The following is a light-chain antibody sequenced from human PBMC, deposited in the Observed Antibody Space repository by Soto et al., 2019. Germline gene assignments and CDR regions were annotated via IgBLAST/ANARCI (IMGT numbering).Light chain of an antibody. CDR3: QQYGSSPQT. V-gene: IGKV3-20*01. CDR1: QSVSSSY. CDR2: GAS. J-gene: IGKJ1*01. Sequence: VMTQSPAPLSLSPGEPATLSCRASQSVSSSYLAWYQQKPGQAPRLLIYGASSRATGIPDRFSGSGSGTDFTLTISRLEPEDFAVYYCQQYGSSPQTFGQGTKVDIK.